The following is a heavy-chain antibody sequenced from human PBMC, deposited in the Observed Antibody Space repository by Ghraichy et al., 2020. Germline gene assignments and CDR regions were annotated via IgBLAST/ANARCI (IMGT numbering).Heavy chain of an antibody. V-gene: IGHV3-23*01. D-gene: IGHD3-10*01. CDR1: GFTFSSYA. Sequence: GGSLRLSYAASGFTFSSYAMSWVRQAPGKGLEWVSVISGSGGSTYYADSVKGRFTNFRDNSKNTLYLQMNSLRAEETAVYYCAKLMGSDYGSSFDIWGQGTKVTVSS. CDR3: AKLMGSDYGSSFDI. J-gene: IGHJ3*02. CDR2: ISGSGGST.